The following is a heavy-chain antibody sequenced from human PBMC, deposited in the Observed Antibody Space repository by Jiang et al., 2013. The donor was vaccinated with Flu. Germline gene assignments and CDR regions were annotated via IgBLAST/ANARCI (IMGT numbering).Heavy chain of an antibody. CDR2: IYWDDDK. J-gene: IGHJ4*02. CDR1: VA. CDR3: AHRGSSTSCFDY. V-gene: IGHV2-5*02. D-gene: IGHD2-2*01. Sequence: VAVGWIRQPPGKALEWLALIYWDDDKRYSPSLKSRLTITKDTSKNQVVLTMTNMDPVDTATYYCAHRGSSTSCFDYWGQGTLVTVSS.